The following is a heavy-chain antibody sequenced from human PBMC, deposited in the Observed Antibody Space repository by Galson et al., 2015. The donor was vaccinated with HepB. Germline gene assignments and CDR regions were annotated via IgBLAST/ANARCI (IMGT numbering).Heavy chain of an antibody. Sequence: SLRLSCAASGFTFSSYAMHWVRQAPGKGLEWVAVISYDGSNKYYADSVKGRFTISRDNSKNTLYLQMNSLRAEDTAVYYCARFSLPDIVVVPAAPTYWGQGTLVTVSS. J-gene: IGHJ4*02. CDR1: GFTFSSYA. CDR3: ARFSLPDIVVVPAAPTY. CDR2: ISYDGSNK. D-gene: IGHD2-2*01. V-gene: IGHV3-30-3*01.